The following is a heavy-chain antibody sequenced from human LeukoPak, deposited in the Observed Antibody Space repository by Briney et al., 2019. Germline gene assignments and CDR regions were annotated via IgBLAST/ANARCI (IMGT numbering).Heavy chain of an antibody. D-gene: IGHD3-22*01. CDR3: ASHMGYDSSGYTLLYDY. CDR1: GYTFTSYG. CDR2: IIPIFGTA. Sequence: SVKVSCKASGYTFTSYGISWVRQAPGQGLEWMGGIIPIFGTANYAQKFQGRVTITADESTSTAYMELSSLRSEDTAVYYCASHMGYDSSGYTLLYDYRGQGTLVTVSS. V-gene: IGHV1-69*13. J-gene: IGHJ4*02.